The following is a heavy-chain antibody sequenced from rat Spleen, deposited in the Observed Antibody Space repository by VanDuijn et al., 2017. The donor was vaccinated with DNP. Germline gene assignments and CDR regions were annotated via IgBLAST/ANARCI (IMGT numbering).Heavy chain of an antibody. Sequence: EVQLVESGGGLVQPGSSLKLSCTVSGITFSDHNMAWVRQAPKKGLEWVAAISSEGSTTYYGDSVKGRFTISRDNAKSTLYLQMGSLRSEDTATYYCVREFAYWGQGTLVTVSS. CDR1: GITFSDHN. J-gene: IGHJ3*01. CDR2: ISSEGSTT. V-gene: IGHV5-7*01. CDR3: VREFAY.